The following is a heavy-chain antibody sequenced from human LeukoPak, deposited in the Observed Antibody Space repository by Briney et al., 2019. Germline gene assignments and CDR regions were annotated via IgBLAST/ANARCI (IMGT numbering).Heavy chain of an antibody. D-gene: IGHD3-22*01. J-gene: IGHJ4*02. CDR2: IYYSGST. Sequence: SETLSLTCTVSGGSISSSSYYWGWIRQPPGKGLEWIGSIYYSGSTYYHPSLKSRVTISVDTSKNQFSLKLSSVTAADTAVYYCARLALSYYYDSSGYLDYWGQGTLVTVSS. CDR3: ARLALSYYYDSSGYLDY. V-gene: IGHV4-39*01. CDR1: GGSISSSSYY.